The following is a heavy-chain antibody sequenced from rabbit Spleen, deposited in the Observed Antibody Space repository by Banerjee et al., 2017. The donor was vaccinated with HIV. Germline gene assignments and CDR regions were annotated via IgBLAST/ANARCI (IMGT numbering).Heavy chain of an antibody. CDR1: GFSFSSSYD. Sequence: QSLEESGGDLVKPGASLTLTCTASGFSFSSSYDMCWVRQAPGKGLEWIGCIYTGNVKTYYASWAKGRFTISKTSSTTVTLQMTSLTVADTATYFCARDAGSGHYIDAYFDLWGQGTLVTVS. D-gene: IGHD8-1*01. CDR3: ARDAGSGHYIDAYFDL. V-gene: IGHV1S40*01. J-gene: IGHJ4*01. CDR2: IYTGNVKT.